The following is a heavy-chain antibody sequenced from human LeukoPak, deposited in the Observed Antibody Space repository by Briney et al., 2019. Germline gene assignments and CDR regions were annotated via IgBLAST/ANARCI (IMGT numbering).Heavy chain of an antibody. CDR3: ARHSSRYYYNTTGSQGFDP. CDR2: VHYSGNT. CDR1: GGPISIYY. V-gene: IGHV4-59*01. Sequence: SETLSLTCTVSGGPISIYYWSWIRQPPTKGLEWIGYVHYSGNTNYNPSLESRVTISLETSKNLFSLQLKSLTAADTAVYYRARHSSRYYYNTTGSQGFDPWGQGTLVTVSS. J-gene: IGHJ5*02. D-gene: IGHD3-22*01.